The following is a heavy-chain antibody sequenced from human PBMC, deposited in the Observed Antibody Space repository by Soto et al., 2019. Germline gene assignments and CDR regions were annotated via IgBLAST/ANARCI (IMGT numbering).Heavy chain of an antibody. J-gene: IGHJ4*02. Sequence: GGSLRLSCAASGFTFSSYAMIWVRQAPGKGLEWVSGISGSGGSTYYADSVKGRFTISRDNSKNTLFLQMNSLRAEDTAVYYCAKLRGSGSYSNFDYWGQGTLVTVSS. CDR3: AKLRGSGSYSNFDY. D-gene: IGHD1-26*01. CDR2: ISGSGGST. V-gene: IGHV3-23*01. CDR1: GFTFSSYA.